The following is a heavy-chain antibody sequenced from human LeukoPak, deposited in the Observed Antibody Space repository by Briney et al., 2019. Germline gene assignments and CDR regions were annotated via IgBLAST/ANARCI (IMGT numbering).Heavy chain of an antibody. CDR1: GFTFSSYA. CDR3: AKGSLIGLLQGGFDY. D-gene: IGHD2-15*01. Sequence: PGGSLRLSCAASGFTFSSYAMSWVRQAPGKGLEWVSAISGSGGSTYYADSVKGRFTISRDNSKNTLYLQMNSLRAEDTAVYYCAKGSLIGLLQGGFDYWGQGTLVTVSS. V-gene: IGHV3-23*01. CDR2: ISGSGGST. J-gene: IGHJ4*02.